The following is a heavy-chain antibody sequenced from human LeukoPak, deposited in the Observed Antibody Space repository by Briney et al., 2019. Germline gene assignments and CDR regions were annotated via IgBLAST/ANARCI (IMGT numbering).Heavy chain of an antibody. D-gene: IGHD3-16*01. Sequence: SETLSLTCTVSGGSISGNNYSWGWISQSPGKGLEWIGSIYYSGSTYYNPSLKSRVTISVDTSKNQFSLNLSSVTAADTAVYYCARGGAFDIWGQGTMVSVSS. CDR3: ARGGAFDI. CDR1: GGSISGNNYS. V-gene: IGHV4-39*01. J-gene: IGHJ3*02. CDR2: IYYSGST.